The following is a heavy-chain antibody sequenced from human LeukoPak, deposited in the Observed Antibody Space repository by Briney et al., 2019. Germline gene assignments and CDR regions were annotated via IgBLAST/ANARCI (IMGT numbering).Heavy chain of an antibody. V-gene: IGHV1-18*01. D-gene: IGHD6-19*01. J-gene: IGHJ4*02. CDR2: ISAYNGNT. CDR3: ARSKAVAGKLGDY. Sequence: ASVKVSCKASGYTFTSYGISWVRQAPGQGLEWMGWISAYNGNTNYAQKLQGRVTMTTDTSTSTACMELRSLRSDDTAVYYCARSKAVAGKLGDYWGQGTLVTVSS. CDR1: GYTFTSYG.